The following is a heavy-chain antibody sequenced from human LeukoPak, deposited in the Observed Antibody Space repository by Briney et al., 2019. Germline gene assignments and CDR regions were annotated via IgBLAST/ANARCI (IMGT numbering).Heavy chain of an antibody. J-gene: IGHJ3*02. CDR2: IIPIFGTA. CDR3: ARDSGTYYDAFDI. D-gene: IGHD1-26*01. CDR1: GGTFSSYA. V-gene: IGHV1-69*05. Sequence: ASVKVSCKASGGTFSSYAISWVRQAPGQGLEWMGGIIPIFGTANYAQKFQGRVTISRDTSISTAYMELSSLRSEDTAIYYCARDSGTYYDAFDIWGQGTMVTVSS.